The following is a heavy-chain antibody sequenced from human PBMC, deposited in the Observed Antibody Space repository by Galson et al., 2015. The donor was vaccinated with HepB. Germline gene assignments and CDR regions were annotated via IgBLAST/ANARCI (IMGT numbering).Heavy chain of an antibody. CDR1: GFTFSDYY. Sequence: SLRLSCAASGFTFSDYYMSWIRQAPGKGLEWVSYISSSSSYTNYADSVKGRFTISRDNAKNSLYLQMNSLRAEDTAVYYCARDLFHPEHGGYYGMDVWGQGTTVTVSS. V-gene: IGHV3-11*06. D-gene: IGHD2-21*01. CDR3: ARDLFHPEHGGYYGMDV. J-gene: IGHJ6*02. CDR2: ISSSSSYT.